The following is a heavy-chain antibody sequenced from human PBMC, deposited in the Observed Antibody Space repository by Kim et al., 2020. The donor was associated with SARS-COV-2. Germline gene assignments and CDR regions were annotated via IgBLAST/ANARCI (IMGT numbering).Heavy chain of an antibody. CDR2: TT. V-gene: IGHV4-4*07. J-gene: IGHJ3*01. CDR3: ARAPTGNGFDV. Sequence: TTNYRPSLKSRVSMSLDTSKNEISLKLASVTAADTAVYFCARAPTGNGFDVWGQGTMLIVSS.